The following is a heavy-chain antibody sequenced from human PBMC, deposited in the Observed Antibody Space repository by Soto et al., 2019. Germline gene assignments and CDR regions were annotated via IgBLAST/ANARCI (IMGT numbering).Heavy chain of an antibody. CDR3: ARAKYDSSGYYYQFDS. Sequence: QVQLQESGPGLAKPSETLSLTCTVSGGSISSYYWSWIRQPPGKGLEWIAYIYYSGSTNYNPSLKSRVTISVDTSKNQFSLKLSSVTAADTAVYYCARAKYDSSGYYYQFDSWGQGTLVTVSS. CDR2: IYYSGST. CDR1: GGSISSYY. V-gene: IGHV4-59*01. D-gene: IGHD3-22*01. J-gene: IGHJ4*02.